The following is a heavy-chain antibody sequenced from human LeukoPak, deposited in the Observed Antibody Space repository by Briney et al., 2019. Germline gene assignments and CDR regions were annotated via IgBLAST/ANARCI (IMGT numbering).Heavy chain of an antibody. D-gene: IGHD6-13*01. J-gene: IGHJ4*02. CDR1: GFTFSSYS. Sequence: GGSLRLSCAASGFTFSSYSMNWVRQAPGKGLEWVSSISSSSSYIYYADSVKGRFTISRDNAKNSLYLQMNSLRAEDTALYYCAKDIGYSSSWSAFDYWGQGTLVTVSS. CDR3: AKDIGYSSSWSAFDY. CDR2: ISSSSSYI. V-gene: IGHV3-21*04.